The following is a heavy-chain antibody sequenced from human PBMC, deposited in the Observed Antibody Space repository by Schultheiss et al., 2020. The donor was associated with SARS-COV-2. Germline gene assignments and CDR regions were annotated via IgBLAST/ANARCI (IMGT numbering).Heavy chain of an antibody. J-gene: IGHJ6*02. D-gene: IGHD6-13*01. V-gene: IGHV1-2*02. Sequence: ASVKVSCKASGYTFTGHYMHWVRQAPGQGLEWMGWINPNSGGTNYAQKFQGRVTMTRDTSISTAYMELSRLRSEDTAVYYCARDTRTKFPPRYSSSWLKSSIRYYCGMDVWGQGTTVTVSS. CDR1: GYTFTGHY. CDR2: INPNSGGT. CDR3: ARDTRTKFPPRYSSSWLKSSIRYYCGMDV.